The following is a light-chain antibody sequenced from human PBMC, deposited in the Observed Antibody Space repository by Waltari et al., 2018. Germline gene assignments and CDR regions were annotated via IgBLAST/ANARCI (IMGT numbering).Light chain of an antibody. Sequence: QSALPQSRSVSGSPGQSVTISCTGTSSDVGGYDYVSWYQQHPGKAPKLVIYDVYKRPSGVPDRFSASKSGNTASLTISGLQADDEADYYCCAYAYTYWVFGGGTKVTVL. V-gene: IGLV2-11*01. CDR1: SSDVGGYDY. CDR2: DVY. J-gene: IGLJ3*02. CDR3: CAYAYTYWV.